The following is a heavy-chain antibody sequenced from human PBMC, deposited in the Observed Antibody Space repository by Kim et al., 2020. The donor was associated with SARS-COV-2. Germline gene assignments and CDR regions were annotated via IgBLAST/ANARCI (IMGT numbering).Heavy chain of an antibody. CDR2: INHSGST. V-gene: IGHV4-34*01. CDR3: ARGVWRCSSTSCYSYYYYYGMDV. CDR1: GGSFSGYY. Sequence: SETLSLTCAVYGGSFSGYYWSWIRQPPGKGLEWIGEINHSGSTNYNPSLKSRVTISVDTSKNQFSLKLSSVTAADTAVYYCARGVWRCSSTSCYSYYYYYGMDVWGQGTTVTVSS. J-gene: IGHJ6*02. D-gene: IGHD2-2*01.